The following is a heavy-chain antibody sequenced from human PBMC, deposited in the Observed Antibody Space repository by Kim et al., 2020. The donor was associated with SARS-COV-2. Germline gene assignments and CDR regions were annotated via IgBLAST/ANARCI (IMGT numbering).Heavy chain of an antibody. J-gene: IGHJ5*02. V-gene: IGHV3-33*01. CDR2: IWYDGSNK. CDR3: ARDYEGGYSGSYFGSGWFVP. CDR1: GFTFSSYG. Sequence: GGSLRLSCAASGFTFSSYGMHWVRQAPGKGLEWVAVIWYDGSNKYYADSVKGRFTISRDNSKNTLYLQMNSLRAEDTAVYYCARDYEGGYSGSYFGSGWFVPWGQGALVTVSS. D-gene: IGHD1-26*01.